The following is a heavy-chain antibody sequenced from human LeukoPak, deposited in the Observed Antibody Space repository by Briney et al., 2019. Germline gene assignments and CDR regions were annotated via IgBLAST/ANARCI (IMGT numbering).Heavy chain of an antibody. D-gene: IGHD6-19*01. J-gene: IGHJ4*02. CDR3: AKVTVGVATGPFDY. CDR2: IRYDGSIE. CDR1: GFTFSTDG. Sequence: GGSLRLSCAASGFTFSTDGMHWVRQAPGKGLEWVAFIRYDGSIEYYADSVKGRFTISRDNSKNTLYLQMNSLRVEDTAVYYCAKVTVGVATGPFDYWGQGTLVTVSS. V-gene: IGHV3-30*02.